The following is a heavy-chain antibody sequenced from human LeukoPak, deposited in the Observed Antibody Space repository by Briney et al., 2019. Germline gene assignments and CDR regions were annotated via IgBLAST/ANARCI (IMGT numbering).Heavy chain of an antibody. Sequence: GGSLRLSCAASGFTVSSNHMSWVRQAPGKGLEWVSVIYSGGSTYYADSVKGRFTISRDNSKNTLYLQMNSLRAEDTAVYYCARDGDDSSGYYLGKIDYWGQGTLVTVSS. CDR1: GFTVSSNH. CDR3: ARDGDDSSGYYLGKIDY. CDR2: IYSGGST. V-gene: IGHV3-66*02. D-gene: IGHD3-22*01. J-gene: IGHJ4*02.